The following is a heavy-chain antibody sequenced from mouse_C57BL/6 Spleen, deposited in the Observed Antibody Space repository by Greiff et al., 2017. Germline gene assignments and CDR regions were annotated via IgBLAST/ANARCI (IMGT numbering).Heavy chain of an antibody. CDR3: ARNLGFGTTVVDWYFDV. J-gene: IGHJ1*03. CDR2: IWSGGSS. CDR1: GFSFTSYG. D-gene: IGHD1-1*01. Sequence: QVQLKESGPGLVQPSQSLSITRTVSGFSFTSYGVHWVRQSPGKGLEWLGVIWSGGSSDYNAAFISRLSISKYNFKSQVFFKMNSLQADDTAIYYCARNLGFGTTVVDWYFDVWGTGTTVTVSS. V-gene: IGHV2-2*01.